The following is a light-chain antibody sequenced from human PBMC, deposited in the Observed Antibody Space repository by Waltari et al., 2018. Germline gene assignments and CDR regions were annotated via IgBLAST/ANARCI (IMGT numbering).Light chain of an antibody. V-gene: IGKV3-15*01. CDR2: GAS. CDR1: QSISST. CDR3: QQYNTWPYT. Sequence: EIVMTQSPATLSVSPGERATLSCRASQSISSTLAWYQQRPGQAPRLLIYGASTRVTGITARLSGSGSGKEFTLTITRLKAEDFAAYYWQQYNTWPYTFGQGTKLAI. J-gene: IGKJ2*01.